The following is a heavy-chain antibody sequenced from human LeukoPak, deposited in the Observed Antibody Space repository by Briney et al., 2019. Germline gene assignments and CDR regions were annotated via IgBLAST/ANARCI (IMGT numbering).Heavy chain of an antibody. J-gene: IGHJ6*02. CDR2: MNPNSGNT. CDR3: ARGLAYNPPPRMDV. D-gene: IGHD1-14*01. Sequence: ASVKVSCKASGYTFTSYDINWVRQATGQGLEWMGRMNPNSGNTGYAQKFQGRVTMTRNTSISTACMELSSLRSEDTAVYYCARGLAYNPPPRMDVWGQGTTVTVSS. CDR1: GYTFTSYD. V-gene: IGHV1-8*01.